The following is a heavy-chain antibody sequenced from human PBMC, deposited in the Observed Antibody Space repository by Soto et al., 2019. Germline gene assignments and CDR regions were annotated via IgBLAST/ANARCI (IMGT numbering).Heavy chain of an antibody. CDR1: GYTFTNYG. J-gene: IGHJ6*04. D-gene: IGHD4-4*01. CDR2: ISAYNSNT. V-gene: IGHV1-18*01. CDR3: EREYSQLGPTRYYCYGMDV. Sequence: QVRLVQSGAEVKKPGASVKVSCKASGYTFTNYGISWVRQAPGQGLEWMGWISAYNSNTNYAQKVQVRVTMTTDTNISTAYMELRSLRSDDTAVYYCEREYSQLGPTRYYCYGMDVWGKGTTVTVSS.